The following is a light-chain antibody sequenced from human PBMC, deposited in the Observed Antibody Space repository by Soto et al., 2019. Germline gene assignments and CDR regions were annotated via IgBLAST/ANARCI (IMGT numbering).Light chain of an antibody. CDR1: HTISSSY. CDR3: QQYVTSSPRT. J-gene: IGKJ1*01. V-gene: IGKV3-20*01. Sequence: ELVLTQSPGTLSLSPGERATLSCRASHTISSSYLAWYQQKPGQAPRLLMYGISRRATGIPDRFSGSGSGADFTLTITRLEPEDFAVYYCQQYVTSSPRTFGQGTKVDI. CDR2: GIS.